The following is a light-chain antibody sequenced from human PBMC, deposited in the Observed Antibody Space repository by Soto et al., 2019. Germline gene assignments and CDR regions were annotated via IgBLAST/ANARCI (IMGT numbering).Light chain of an antibody. Sequence: EILMTQSPATLSVSPGERATLSCWASQSVSSNLAWYQRKPGQAPRLLIYDVSTRATGIPTRFSGSGSGTEFTLTISSLQSEDFAAYYCQQYNNWPLTFGGGTKVDIK. CDR1: QSVSSN. CDR2: DVS. V-gene: IGKV3D-15*01. CDR3: QQYNNWPLT. J-gene: IGKJ4*01.